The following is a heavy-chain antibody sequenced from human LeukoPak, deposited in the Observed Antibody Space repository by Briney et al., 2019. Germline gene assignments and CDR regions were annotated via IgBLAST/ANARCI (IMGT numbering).Heavy chain of an antibody. V-gene: IGHV1-18*01. J-gene: IGHJ4*02. CDR1: GYTFTGYG. D-gene: IGHD3-22*01. CDR3: ARGGETYYYDSSGYYLLDY. Sequence: WASVKVSCKASGYTFTGYGISWMRQAPGPGLEWMGWISAYNGNTNYAQKLQGRVTMTTDTSTSTAYMELRSLRSDDTAVYYCARGGETYYYDSSGYYLLDYWGQGTLVTVSS. CDR2: ISAYNGNT.